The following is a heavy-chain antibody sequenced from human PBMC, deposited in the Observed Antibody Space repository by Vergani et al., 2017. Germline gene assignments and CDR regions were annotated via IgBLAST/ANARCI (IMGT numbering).Heavy chain of an antibody. CDR3: AREKGKAGTALECLDY. V-gene: IGHV3-7*03. CDR2: IKQDGSEK. J-gene: IGHJ4*02. Sequence: EVQLVESGGGLVQPGGSLRLSCAASGFTFSSYWMSWVRQAPGKGLEWVANIKQDGSEKYYVDSVKGRFTISRDNAKNSLYLQMNSLRAEDTAVYYCAREKGKAGTALECLDYWGQGTLVTVSS. CDR1: GFTFSSYW. D-gene: IGHD6-19*01.